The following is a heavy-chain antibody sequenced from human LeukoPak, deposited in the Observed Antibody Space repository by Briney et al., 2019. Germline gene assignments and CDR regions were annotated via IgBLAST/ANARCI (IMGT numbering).Heavy chain of an antibody. CDR1: GFTFSNYA. CDR2: ISGSGGST. J-gene: IGHJ4*02. V-gene: IGHV3-23*01. Sequence: PGGSLRLSCTASGFTFSNYAMSWVRQAPGKGLEWVSAISGSGGSTFNADSVKGRFTISRDNSKNTLYLQMNSLRAEDTAVYYCAKDVFELCDIYDHWGQGTLVTVSS. CDR3: AKDVFELCDIYDH. D-gene: IGHD3-9*01.